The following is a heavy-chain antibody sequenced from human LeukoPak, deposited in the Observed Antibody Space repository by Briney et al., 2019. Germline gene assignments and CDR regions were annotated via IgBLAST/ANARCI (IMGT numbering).Heavy chain of an antibody. CDR1: GGSISSNNW. Sequence: SETLSLTCAVSGGSISSNNWWSWVRQPPGKGLEWIGEIHHSGSTNYNPSLKSRVTISVDTSKNQFSLKLSSVTAADTAVYYCARLNRYFDWLNGARTARWFDPWGQGTLVTVSS. V-gene: IGHV4-4*02. D-gene: IGHD3-9*01. CDR3: ARLNRYFDWLNGARTARWFDP. J-gene: IGHJ5*02. CDR2: IHHSGST.